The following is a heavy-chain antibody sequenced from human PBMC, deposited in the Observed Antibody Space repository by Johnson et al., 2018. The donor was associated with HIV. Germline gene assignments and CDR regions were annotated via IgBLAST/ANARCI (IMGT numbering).Heavy chain of an antibody. D-gene: IGHD6-13*01. CDR2: IWFDGSNK. V-gene: IGHV3-30*19. Sequence: QVQLVESGGGVVQPGRSLRLSCAASGFTFSSYGMHWVRQAPGKGLEWVAVIWFDGSNKYYADSVKGRFTISRDNSKNTLYLQMNSLRAEDTAVYYCARDERRIAAAGTRGDAFDSWGQGTMVTVSS. CDR3: ARDERRIAAAGTRGDAFDS. J-gene: IGHJ3*02. CDR1: GFTFSSYG.